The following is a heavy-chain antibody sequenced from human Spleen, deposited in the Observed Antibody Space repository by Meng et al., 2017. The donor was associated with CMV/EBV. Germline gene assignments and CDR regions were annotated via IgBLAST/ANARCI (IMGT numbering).Heavy chain of an antibody. CDR3: AKSIYRNDDFHFYGMDV. CDR1: AGSVSSPSYY. V-gene: IGHV4-39*07. CDR2: IYYTGKT. D-gene: IGHD2-21*01. J-gene: IGHJ6*02. Sequence: SETLSLTCAVSAGSVSSPSYYWGWIRQPPGKGLEYIGTIYYTGKTYYNPSLESRVTISADTSKNRFSLRLNSVTAADTAVYYCAKSIYRNDDFHFYGMDVWGQGTKVTVSS.